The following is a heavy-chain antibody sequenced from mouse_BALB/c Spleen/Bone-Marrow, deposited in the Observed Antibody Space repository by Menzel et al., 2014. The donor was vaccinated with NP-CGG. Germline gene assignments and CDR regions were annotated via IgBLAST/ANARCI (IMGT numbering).Heavy chain of an antibody. CDR3: ARDQVYYYGSSYGYFDV. Sequence: EVKVVESGGGLVQPGGSRKLSCAASGFTFSDYGMAWVRQAPGKGPEWVAFISNLAYSIYYADTVTGRFTISRENAKNTLYLEMSSLRSEDTAMYYCARDQVYYYGSSYGYFDVWDAGTTITVSS. J-gene: IGHJ1*01. CDR1: GFTFSDYG. D-gene: IGHD1-1*01. V-gene: IGHV5-15*02. CDR2: ISNLAYSI.